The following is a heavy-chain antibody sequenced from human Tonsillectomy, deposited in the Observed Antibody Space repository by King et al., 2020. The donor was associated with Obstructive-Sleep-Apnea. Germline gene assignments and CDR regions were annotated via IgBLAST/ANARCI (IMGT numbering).Heavy chain of an antibody. Sequence: QLVQSGAEVKKPGSSVKVSCKASGGTFSSFAITWVRQAPGQGLDGLGRSIPILGIANYAQNFQGRVTITAGKSTSTAYMELSSLRSEDTAVYYCARSGIGAVLPDYWGQGTLVTVSS. CDR1: GGTFSSFA. V-gene: IGHV1-69*04. J-gene: IGHJ4*02. D-gene: IGHD4/OR15-4a*01. CDR3: ARSGIGAVLPDY. CDR2: SIPILGIA.